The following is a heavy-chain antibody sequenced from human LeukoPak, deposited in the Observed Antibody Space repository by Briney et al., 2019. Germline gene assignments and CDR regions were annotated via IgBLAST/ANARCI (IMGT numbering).Heavy chain of an antibody. D-gene: IGHD1-14*01. CDR3: ARGVEPLAANTLAY. V-gene: IGHV3-23*01. CDR2: ISGSGGST. J-gene: IGHJ4*02. Sequence: GGSLRLSCAASGFTFGIYAMSWVRQAPGKGLEWVSAISGSGGSTYYADSVKGRFTISRDNSKNTLYLEMNSLSPDDTAVYYCARGVEPLAANTLAYWGQGTLVTVSS. CDR1: GFTFGIYA.